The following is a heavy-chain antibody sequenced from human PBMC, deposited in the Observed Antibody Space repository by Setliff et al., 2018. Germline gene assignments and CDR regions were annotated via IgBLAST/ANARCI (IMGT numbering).Heavy chain of an antibody. Sequence: LRLSCAASGFTFTSYSMNWVRQAPGKGLEWVSSISSSSNYIYYADSVKGRFTISRDNAKNSLYLQMNSLRAEDTAVYYCARAQTEGPYYFDYWGQGTLVTVSS. CDR3: ARAQTEGPYYFDY. J-gene: IGHJ4*02. V-gene: IGHV3-21*01. CDR2: ISSSSNYI. D-gene: IGHD2-21*02. CDR1: GFTFTSYS.